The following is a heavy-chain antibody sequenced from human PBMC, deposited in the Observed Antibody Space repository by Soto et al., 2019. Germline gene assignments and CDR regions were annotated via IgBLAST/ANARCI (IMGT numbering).Heavy chain of an antibody. CDR2: INHSGST. CDR1: GGTFSDYY. CDR3: ARGRVRYFDWLLRGYYYYGMD. J-gene: IGHJ6*01. Sequence: SDTLSLTCAVYGGTFSDYYWSWIRQPPGKGLEWIGEINHSGSTNYNPSLKSRVTISVDTSKNQFSLKLSSVTAADTAVYYCARGRVRYFDWLLRGYYYYGMD. V-gene: IGHV4-34*01. D-gene: IGHD3-9*01.